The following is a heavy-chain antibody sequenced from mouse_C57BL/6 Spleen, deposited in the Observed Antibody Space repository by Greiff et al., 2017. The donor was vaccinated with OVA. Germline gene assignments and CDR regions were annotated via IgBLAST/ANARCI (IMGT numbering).Heavy chain of an antibody. Sequence: QVQLQQSGAELAKPGASVKLSCKASGYTFTSYWMHWVKQRPGQGLEWIGYINPSSGYTKYNQKFKDKATLTADKSSSTAYMQLSSLTYEDSAVYYCARWLTGTGGYFDVWGTGTTVTVSS. CDR2: INPSSGYT. V-gene: IGHV1-7*01. J-gene: IGHJ1*03. D-gene: IGHD4-1*01. CDR1: GYTFTSYW. CDR3: ARWLTGTGGYFDV.